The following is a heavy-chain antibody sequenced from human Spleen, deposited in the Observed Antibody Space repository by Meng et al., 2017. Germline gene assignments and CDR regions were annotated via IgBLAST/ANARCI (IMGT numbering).Heavy chain of an antibody. J-gene: IGHJ4*02. CDR1: GFTFSSYS. V-gene: IGHV3-21*01. Sequence: GSLRLSCAASGFTFSSYSMNWVRQAPGKGLEWVSSISSSSSYRYYADSVKGRFTISRDNAKNSLYLQMNSLRAEDTAVYYCASLGYSGYDHGWGQGTLVTVSS. CDR2: ISSSSSYR. D-gene: IGHD5-12*01. CDR3: ASLGYSGYDHG.